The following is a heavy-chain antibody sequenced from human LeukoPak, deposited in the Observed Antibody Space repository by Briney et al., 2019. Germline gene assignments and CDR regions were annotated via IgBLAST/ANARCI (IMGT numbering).Heavy chain of an antibody. CDR1: GFSFDVYA. D-gene: IGHD2-21*02. CDR2: ISGDGGST. V-gene: IGHV3-43*02. Sequence: PGGSLRLSCAASGFSFDVYAMHWVRQAPGKGLEWVSLISGDGGSTYYADSVKGRFTISRDNSKTSLYLQMNSLRTEDTALYYCAKASNCGGDCHFDYWGQGTLVTVSS. CDR3: AKASNCGGDCHFDY. J-gene: IGHJ4*02.